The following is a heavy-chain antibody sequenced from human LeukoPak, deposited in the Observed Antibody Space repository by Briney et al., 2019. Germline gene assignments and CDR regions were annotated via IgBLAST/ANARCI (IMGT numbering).Heavy chain of an antibody. Sequence: ESGGSLRLSCAASGFTFSDYYMTWIRQAPGKGLEWVSYITSAGTIYNADSMKGRFTISRDNAKNSLYLQMNSLRAEDTAVYYCARDRGPHSSSPNSGAFDIWGQGTMVTVSS. CDR3: ARDRGPHSSSPNSGAFDI. CDR2: ITSAGTI. J-gene: IGHJ3*02. CDR1: GFTFSDYY. D-gene: IGHD6-6*01. V-gene: IGHV3-11*04.